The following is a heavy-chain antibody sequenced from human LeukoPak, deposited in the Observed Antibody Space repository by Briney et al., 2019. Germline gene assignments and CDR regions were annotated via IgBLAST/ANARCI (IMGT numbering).Heavy chain of an antibody. CDR2: IWYDGSSK. CDR3: AKDQHYREQVGFYFYH. J-gene: IGHJ1*01. V-gene: IGHV3-33*06. CDR1: GFTFSSHG. Sequence: GGSLRLSCAASGFTFSSHGMHWVRQVPGKGLEWVAVIWYDGSSKYYADSVKGRFTISRDNSKNTLYLQMNSLRAEDTAVYYCAKDQHYREQVGFYFYHWGQGTLVTVSS. D-gene: IGHD3-16*02.